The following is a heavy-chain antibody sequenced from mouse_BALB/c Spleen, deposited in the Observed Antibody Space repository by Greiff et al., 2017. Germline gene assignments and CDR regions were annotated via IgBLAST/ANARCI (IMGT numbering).Heavy chain of an antibody. J-gene: IGHJ3*01. CDR1: GFTFSSFG. D-gene: IGHD3-3*01. V-gene: IGHV5-17*02. Sequence: EVHLVESGGGLVQPGGSRKLSCAASGFTFSSFGMHWVRQAPEKGLEWVAYISSGSSTIYYADTVKGRFTISRDNPKNTLFLQMTSLRSEDTAMYYCARGGDGGFAYWGQGTLVTVSA. CDR2: ISSGSSTI. CDR3: ARGGDGGFAY.